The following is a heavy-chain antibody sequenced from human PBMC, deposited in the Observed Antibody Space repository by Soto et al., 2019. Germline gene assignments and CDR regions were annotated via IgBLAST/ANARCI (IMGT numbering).Heavy chain of an antibody. CDR3: VKDHGTAMVRGGLDS. J-gene: IGHJ4*02. V-gene: IGHV3-23*01. D-gene: IGHD3-10*01. CDR1: GFTFSSYA. Sequence: GSLRLSCAASGFTFSSYAMSWVRQAPGKGLEWVSAISGSGGYTPYADSVKGRFTISRDNSKNTLYLQMSSLRPEDTAVYYCVKDHGTAMVRGGLDSWGQGALVTVSS. CDR2: ISGSGGYT.